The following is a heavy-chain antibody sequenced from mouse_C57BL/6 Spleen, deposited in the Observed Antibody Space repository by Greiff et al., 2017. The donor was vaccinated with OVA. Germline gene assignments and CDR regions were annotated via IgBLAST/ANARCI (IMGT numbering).Heavy chain of an antibody. V-gene: IGHV1-82*01. CDR1: GYAFSSSW. J-gene: IGHJ2*01. CDR2: LYPGDGDN. CDR3: ERVDDGYYDY. D-gene: IGHD2-3*01. Sequence: VKLVESGPELVKPGASVKISCKASGYAFSSSWMNWVKQRPGKGLEWIGRLYPGDGDNNYNGKFKGKATLTADKASSTAYMQLSSLTSEDSAVYFCERVDDGYYDYWGQGTTLTVSS.